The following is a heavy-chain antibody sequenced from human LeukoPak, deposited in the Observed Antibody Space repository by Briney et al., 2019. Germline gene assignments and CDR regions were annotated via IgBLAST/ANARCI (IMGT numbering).Heavy chain of an antibody. D-gene: IGHD1-26*01. CDR1: GYTFVSYG. CDR3: ARDMSGGATVGY. Sequence: GASVKVSCEASGYTFVSYGINWVRQAPGQGLEWMGWISAYNGNTNYAQNFQGRVTMTTNTSTSTAHMELRSLRSDDTAMYYCARDMSGGATVGYWGQGTLVTVSS. CDR2: ISAYNGNT. V-gene: IGHV1-18*01. J-gene: IGHJ4*02.